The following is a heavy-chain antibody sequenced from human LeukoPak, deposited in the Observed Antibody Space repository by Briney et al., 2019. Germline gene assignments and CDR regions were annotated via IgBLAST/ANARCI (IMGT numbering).Heavy chain of an antibody. V-gene: IGHV4-34*01. J-gene: IGHJ5*02. CDR3: ARGRHRKLVNNWFDP. Sequence: SETLSLTCAVYGGSFSGNYWSWIRQPPGKGLEGIGEINHSGSTNYNTSLKSRVTISVDTSKNQFSLMLSSVTAADTAVYYCARGRHRKLVNNWFDPWGQGTLVTVCS. CDR1: GGSFSGNY. CDR2: INHSGST. D-gene: IGHD6-13*01.